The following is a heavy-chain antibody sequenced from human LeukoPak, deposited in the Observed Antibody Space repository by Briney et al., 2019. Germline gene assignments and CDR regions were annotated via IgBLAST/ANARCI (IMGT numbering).Heavy chain of an antibody. CDR1: GGSISSYY. J-gene: IGHJ4*02. D-gene: IGHD5-12*01. V-gene: IGHV4-59*01. Sequence: SETLSLTCTVSGGSISSYYWSWIRPPPGKGLEWIGYIYYSGSTNYNPSLKSRVTISVDTSKNQFSLKLSSVTAADTAVYYCAREISGYDWFDYWGQGTLVTVSS. CDR3: AREISGYDWFDY. CDR2: IYYSGST.